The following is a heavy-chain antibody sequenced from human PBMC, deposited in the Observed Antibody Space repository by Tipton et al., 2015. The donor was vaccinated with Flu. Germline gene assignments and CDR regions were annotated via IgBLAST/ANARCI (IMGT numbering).Heavy chain of an antibody. D-gene: IGHD6-13*01. V-gene: IGHV1-18*04. CDR1: GYTFTSYG. J-gene: IGHJ6*03. CDR3: ARSIAAAGTIYYYYMDV. CDR2: ISAYNGNT. Sequence: QSGAEVKKPGASVKVSCKASGYTFTSYGISWVRQAPGQGLEWMGWISAYNGNTNYAQKLQGRVTMTTDTSTSTAYMELRSLRSDDTAVYYCARSIAAAGTIYYYYMDVWGKGTTVTVSS.